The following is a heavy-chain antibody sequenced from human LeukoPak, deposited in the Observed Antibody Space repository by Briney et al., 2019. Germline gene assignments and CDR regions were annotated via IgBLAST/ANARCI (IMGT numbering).Heavy chain of an antibody. J-gene: IGHJ4*02. CDR2: ISSSGSSI. D-gene: IGHD3-22*01. Sequence: GGSLRLSCAASGFTFSDYYMSWIRQAPGKGLEWVSYISSSGSSIYYADSVKGRFTISRDNAKNSLYLQMNRLRDEDAAVYYCARGGPNYYDSSGYFDHWGQGTLVTVSS. V-gene: IGHV3-11*01. CDR3: ARGGPNYYDSSGYFDH. CDR1: GFTFSDYY.